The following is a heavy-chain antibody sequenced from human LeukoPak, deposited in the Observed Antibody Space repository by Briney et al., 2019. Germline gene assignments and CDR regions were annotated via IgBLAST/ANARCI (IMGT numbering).Heavy chain of an antibody. J-gene: IGHJ4*02. Sequence: GGSLRLSCAASGFTFNHFWMSWVRQAPGNGLEWVANIKADGSEKHYVDSVKGQFTISRDNAKNSLYLQMNSLRAEDTAVYYCARLFVEAVVRYFDYWGQGTLVAVSS. CDR2: IKADGSEK. CDR3: ARLFVEAVVRYFDY. V-gene: IGHV3-7*01. CDR1: GFTFNHFW. D-gene: IGHD2-15*01.